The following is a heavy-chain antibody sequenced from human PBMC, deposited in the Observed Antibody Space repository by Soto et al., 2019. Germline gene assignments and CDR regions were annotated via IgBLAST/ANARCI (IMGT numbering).Heavy chain of an antibody. CDR1: GFTFTSSA. D-gene: IGHD4-17*01. V-gene: IGHV3-23*01. Sequence: PGGSLRLSCVASGFTFTSSAMSWVRQAPGKGLEWVSSVSNSGDVTYYADSVKGRFTISRDNAKNTLYLHMTSLGAEDTSVFHCVRGLCGDPVGFDSWGQGTLVTVSS. CDR2: VSNSGDVT. J-gene: IGHJ4*02. CDR3: VRGLCGDPVGFDS.